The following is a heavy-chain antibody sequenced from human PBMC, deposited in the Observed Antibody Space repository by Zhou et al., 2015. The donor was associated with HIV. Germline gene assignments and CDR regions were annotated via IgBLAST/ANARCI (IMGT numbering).Heavy chain of an antibody. CDR3: ARDSRPGGHCSSTSCYAHFDY. CDR1: GGTFSSYA. J-gene: IGHJ4*02. V-gene: IGHV1-69*12. Sequence: QVQLVQSGAEVKKPGSSVKVSCKASGGTFSSYAISWVRQAPGQGLEWMGGIIPIFGTANYAQKFQGRVTITADESTSTAYMELSSLRSEDTAVYYCARDSRPGGHCSSTSCYAHFDYWGQGNPWVTVSS. CDR2: IIPIFGTA. D-gene: IGHD2-2*01.